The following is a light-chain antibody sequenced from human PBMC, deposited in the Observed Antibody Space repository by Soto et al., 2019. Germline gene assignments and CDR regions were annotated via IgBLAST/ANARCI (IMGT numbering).Light chain of an antibody. V-gene: IGKV3-20*01. J-gene: IGKJ4*01. Sequence: DIVMAQSPVPLSLSPGERATLSCRASQSLSSNFLAWYQQRPGQAPRLLIYAASSRATGIPDRFSGSGSGTDFTLTIRRLEPEDFAVYYCQQYGSSPRTFGGGTKVDIK. CDR3: QQYGSSPRT. CDR1: QSLSSNF. CDR2: AAS.